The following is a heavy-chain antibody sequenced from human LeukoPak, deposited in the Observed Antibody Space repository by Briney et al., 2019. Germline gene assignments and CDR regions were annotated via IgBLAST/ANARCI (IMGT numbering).Heavy chain of an antibody. Sequence: GASVKVSCKASGGTFSSYAISWVRQAPGQGLEWMGGIIPIFGTANYAQKFQGRVTITTDESTSTAYMELSSLRSEDTAVYYCARGRSLITGGNWFDPWGQGTLVTVSS. J-gene: IGHJ5*02. CDR3: ARGRSLITGGNWFDP. CDR2: IIPIFGTA. CDR1: GGTFSSYA. V-gene: IGHV1-69*05. D-gene: IGHD3-16*01.